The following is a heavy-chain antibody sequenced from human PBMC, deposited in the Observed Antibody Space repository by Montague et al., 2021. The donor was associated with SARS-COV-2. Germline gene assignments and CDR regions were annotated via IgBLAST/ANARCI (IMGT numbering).Heavy chain of an antibody. CDR1: GGSTSNYY. V-gene: IGHV4-59*01. CDR3: ARAQNICFIANCVNYFDL. CDR2: IFYTGST. Sequence: SETLSLTCSVSGGSTSNYYWTWIRQSPGTGLQWIGYIFYTGSTKFNPSLKSRVSMSLDTSKNHFSLRLSAVTAADTARYYCARAQNICFIANCVNYFDLWGLGALVTVSS. D-gene: IGHD2-15*01. J-gene: IGHJ4*02.